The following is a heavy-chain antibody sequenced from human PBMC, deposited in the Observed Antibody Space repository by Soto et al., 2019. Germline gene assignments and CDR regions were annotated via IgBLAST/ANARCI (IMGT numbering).Heavy chain of an antibody. CDR1: GYNFNTYW. D-gene: IGHD2-15*01. Sequence: GESLKISCQGSGYNFNTYWIGWVRQMPGKGLEWMGIINPDDSATRYSPSFQGQVTISADKSISTAYLQWSSLEASDTAMYYCARQEPPRYCSSPTCFAPFDSWGQGALVTVSS. CDR3: ARQEPPRYCSSPTCFAPFDS. J-gene: IGHJ4*02. CDR2: INPDDSAT. V-gene: IGHV5-51*01.